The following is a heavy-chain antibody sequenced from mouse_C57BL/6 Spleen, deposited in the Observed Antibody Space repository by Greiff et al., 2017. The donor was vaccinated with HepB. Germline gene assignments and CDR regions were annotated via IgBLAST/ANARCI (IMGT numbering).Heavy chain of an antibody. V-gene: IGHV1-64*01. Sequence: VQLQQPGAELVKPGASVKLSCKASGYTFTSYWMHWVKQRPGQGLEWIGMIHPNSGSTNYNEKFKSKATLTVDKSSSTAYMQLSSLTSEDSAVYYCARDSASSRAMDYWGQVTSVTVSS. D-gene: IGHD1-1*01. CDR1: GYTFTSYW. CDR2: IHPNSGST. J-gene: IGHJ4*01. CDR3: ARDSASSRAMDY.